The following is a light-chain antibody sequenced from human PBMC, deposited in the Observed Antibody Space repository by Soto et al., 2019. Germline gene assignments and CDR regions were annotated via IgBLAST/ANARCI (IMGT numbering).Light chain of an antibody. CDR2: GAS. Sequence: EIVLTQSPGTLSLSPGERATLSCRASQSVSSSYLAWYQQKPGQAPRLLIYGASSRATGIPDRFSGSGSGTDFTLTISRLEPEDFAVYYCQQYNNWHTITFGQGERLEV. CDR3: QQYNNWHTIT. V-gene: IGKV3-20*01. CDR1: QSVSSSY. J-gene: IGKJ5*01.